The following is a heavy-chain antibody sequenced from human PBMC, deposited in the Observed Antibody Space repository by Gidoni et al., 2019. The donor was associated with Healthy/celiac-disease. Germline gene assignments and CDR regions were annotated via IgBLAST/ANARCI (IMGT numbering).Heavy chain of an antibody. J-gene: IGHJ6*02. CDR3: ARNSSGWGIYYYYYGMDV. Sequence: QVQLQESGPGLVKTAETLSLNCTVSGGAISSYYWSWIRQPPGKGLDWIGYIYYSGSTNYNTSLKSRVTISVDTSKNQFSLKLSSVTAADTAVYYCARNSSGWGIYYYYYGMDVWGQGTTVAVSS. CDR2: IYYSGST. D-gene: IGHD6-19*01. V-gene: IGHV4-59*01. CDR1: GGAISSYY.